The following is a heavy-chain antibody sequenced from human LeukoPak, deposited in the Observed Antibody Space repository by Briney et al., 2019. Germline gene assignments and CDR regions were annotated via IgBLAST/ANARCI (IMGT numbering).Heavy chain of an antibody. V-gene: IGHV3-23*01. Sequence: GGSLRLSCAASRFTFSSYAMSWVRQAPGKGLEWVSAISRSGGSTYYADSVKGRFTISRDNSKNTLYLQMNRLRAEDTAVYYCAKVLLPTYYYDREFEYWGQGTLVTVSS. CDR3: AKVLLPTYYYDREFEY. J-gene: IGHJ4*02. CDR2: ISRSGGST. CDR1: RFTFSSYA. D-gene: IGHD3-22*01.